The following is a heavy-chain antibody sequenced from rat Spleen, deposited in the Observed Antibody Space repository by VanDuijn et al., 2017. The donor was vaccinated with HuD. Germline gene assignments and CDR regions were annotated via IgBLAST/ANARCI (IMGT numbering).Heavy chain of an antibody. CDR2: INSAGTT. Sequence: QLQESGPGLVKPSQSLSLTCSVTVYSITSSYRWNWIRKFPGNKLEWMGYINSAGTTIYSPSLKSRISITRDTSKNQFFLQVNSVTTDDTATYYCARSDGVHYFLPFADWGQGSLVTVSS. CDR3: ARSDGVHYFLPFAD. CDR1: VYSITSSYR. J-gene: IGHJ3*01. D-gene: IGHD1-12*02. V-gene: IGHV3-3*01.